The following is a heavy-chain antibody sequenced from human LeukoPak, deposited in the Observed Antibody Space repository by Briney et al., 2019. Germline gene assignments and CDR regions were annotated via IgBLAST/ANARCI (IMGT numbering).Heavy chain of an antibody. D-gene: IGHD6-13*01. CDR1: GYTFTSYG. J-gene: IGHJ6*03. CDR2: ISAYNGNT. Sequence: GASVKVSCKASGYTFTSYGISWVRQAPGQGLEWMGWISAYNGNTNYAQKLQGRVTMTTDTSTSTAYMELRSLRSDDTAVYYCARAIAAAGTPYGYMDVWGKGTTVTISS. V-gene: IGHV1-18*01. CDR3: ARAIAAAGTPYGYMDV.